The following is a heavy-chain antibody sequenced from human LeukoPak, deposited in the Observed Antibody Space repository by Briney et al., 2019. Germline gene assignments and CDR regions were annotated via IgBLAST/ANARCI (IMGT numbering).Heavy chain of an antibody. CDR2: ISGSGGST. V-gene: IGHV3-23*01. J-gene: IGHJ4*02. CDR3: AKADSARGVTLKTTIDY. Sequence: PGGSLRLSCAASGFTFSSYAMSWVRQARGKGLEWVSVISGSGGSTYYAASVKGRFTNSRDNSKNTLYLQMNSLRGEDTAVYYCAKADSARGVTLKTTIDYWGQGTLVTVSS. D-gene: IGHD1-14*01. CDR1: GFTFSSYA.